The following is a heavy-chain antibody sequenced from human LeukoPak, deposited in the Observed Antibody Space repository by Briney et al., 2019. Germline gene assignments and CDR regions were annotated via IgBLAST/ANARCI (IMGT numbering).Heavy chain of an antibody. Sequence: GASVKVSCKASGYTFTGYYMHWVRQAPGQGLERMGWINPNSGGTNYAQKFQGRVTMTRDTSISTAYMELSRLRSDDTAVYYCARDGAAAAGNLYYGMDVWGQGTTVTVSS. CDR2: INPNSGGT. CDR1: GYTFTGYY. V-gene: IGHV1-2*02. CDR3: ARDGAAAAGNLYYGMDV. D-gene: IGHD6-13*01. J-gene: IGHJ6*02.